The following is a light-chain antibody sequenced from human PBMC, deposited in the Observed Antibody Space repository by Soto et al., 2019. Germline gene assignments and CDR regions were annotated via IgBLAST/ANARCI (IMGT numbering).Light chain of an antibody. CDR1: QSVGSN. V-gene: IGKV3-15*01. CDR3: QQYNNWPPLT. Sequence: EIVMTQSLATLSVSPGERATLSCRASQSVGSNLAWYQQKPGQAPRLLIYGAYTRATGIPARFSGSGSGTEFTLTISSLQSEDFAVYYCQQYNNWPPLTFGGGTKVEIK. J-gene: IGKJ4*01. CDR2: GAY.